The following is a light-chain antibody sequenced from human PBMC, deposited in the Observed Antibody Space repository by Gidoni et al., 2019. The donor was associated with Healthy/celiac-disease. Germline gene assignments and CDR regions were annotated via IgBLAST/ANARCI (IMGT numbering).Light chain of an antibody. Sequence: QSVLTPPPSASGTPGQRVTISCSGNSSNIGSNTVNWYQQLPGTAPKLLIYSTNQRPSGVPDRFSGSKSGTSASLAISGLQSEDEADYYCAAWDDSLNGPVFGGGTKLTVL. CDR1: SSNIGSNT. V-gene: IGLV1-44*01. CDR2: STN. J-gene: IGLJ2*01. CDR3: AAWDDSLNGPV.